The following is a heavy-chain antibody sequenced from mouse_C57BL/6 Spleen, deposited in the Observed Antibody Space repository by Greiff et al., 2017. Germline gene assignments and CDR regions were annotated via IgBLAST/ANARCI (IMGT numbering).Heavy chain of an antibody. CDR3: ARRGLPYAMDY. CDR2: INPNNGGT. J-gene: IGHJ4*01. Sequence: VQLQQSGPELVKPGASVKISCKASGYTFTDYYMNWVKQSHGKSLEWIGDINPNNGGTSYNQKFKGKATLTVDKSSSPAYMELRSLTSEDSAVYDCARRGLPYAMDYWGQGTSVTVSS. V-gene: IGHV1-26*01. D-gene: IGHD2-10*01. CDR1: GYTFTDYY.